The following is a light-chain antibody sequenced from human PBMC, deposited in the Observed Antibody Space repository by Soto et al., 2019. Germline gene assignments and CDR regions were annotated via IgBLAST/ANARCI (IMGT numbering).Light chain of an antibody. V-gene: IGKV3-20*01. Sequence: IVMTQSTATLSVSPGEKATLSCRVSQRVSSNVAWYQQKPGQAPRLLLYGASARATGIPDRFSGSVSGTDFTLTISRLEPEDFAVYYCQQYGSSPGITFGQGTRLEIK. J-gene: IGKJ5*01. CDR1: QRVSSN. CDR2: GAS. CDR3: QQYGSSPGIT.